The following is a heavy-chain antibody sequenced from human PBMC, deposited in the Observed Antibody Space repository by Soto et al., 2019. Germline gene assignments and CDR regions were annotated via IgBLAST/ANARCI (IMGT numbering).Heavy chain of an antibody. D-gene: IGHD3-16*02. CDR3: ARHDGYDYIWGSYRLGAFDI. V-gene: IGHV4-59*08. CDR1: GGSISSYY. J-gene: IGHJ3*02. Sequence: SETLSLTCTVSGGSISSYYWSWIRQPPGKGLEWIGYIYYSGSTNYNPSLKSRVTISVDTSKNQFSLKLSPVTAADTAVYYCARHDGYDYIWGSYRLGAFDIWGQGTMVTVSS. CDR2: IYYSGST.